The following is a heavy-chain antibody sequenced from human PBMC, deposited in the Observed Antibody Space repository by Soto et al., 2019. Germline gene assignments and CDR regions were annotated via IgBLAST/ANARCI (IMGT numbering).Heavy chain of an antibody. CDR2: ISPGSRYP. CDR1: GFTFGDSY. CDR3: VRGGVLGPFDP. J-gene: IGHJ5*02. D-gene: IGHD3-10*01. V-gene: IGHV3-11*06. Sequence: GGSLRLSCAGSGFTFGDSYMSWIRQAPGKGLEWLSYISPGSRYPAYADSVKGRFTISRDNAKSSLYLQMMSLTAEDTAIYYCVRGGVLGPFDPWGGGTMVAVYS.